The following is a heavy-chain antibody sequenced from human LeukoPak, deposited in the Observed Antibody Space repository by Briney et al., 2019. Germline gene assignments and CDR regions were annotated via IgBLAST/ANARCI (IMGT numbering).Heavy chain of an antibody. Sequence: ASVKVSCKASGYTFTSYGISWVRQAPGQGLEWMGWISAYNGKTNYAQKLQGRVTMTTDTSTSTAYMELRSLRSDDTAVYYCARGRIMTTFEGVRNYYYYGMDVWGQGTTVTVSS. CDR3: ARGRIMTTFEGVRNYYYYGMDV. J-gene: IGHJ6*02. CDR1: GYTFTSYG. D-gene: IGHD3-16*01. V-gene: IGHV1-18*01. CDR2: ISAYNGKT.